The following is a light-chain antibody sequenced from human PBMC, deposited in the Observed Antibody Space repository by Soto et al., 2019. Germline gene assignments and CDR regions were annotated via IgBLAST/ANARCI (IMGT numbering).Light chain of an antibody. CDR2: AAS. CDR3: QQANSFPIT. CDR1: QSISSY. V-gene: IGKV1-39*01. Sequence: DIQMTQAPSSLSASLVDRVTITCLASQSISSYLNWYQQKPGKAPKLLIYAASSLQSGVPSRFSGSGSGTDFTLTISSLQPEDFATYYCQQANSFPITFGQGTRLEIK. J-gene: IGKJ5*01.